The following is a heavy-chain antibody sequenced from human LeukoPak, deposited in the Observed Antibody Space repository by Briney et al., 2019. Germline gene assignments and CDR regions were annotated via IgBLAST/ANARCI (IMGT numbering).Heavy chain of an antibody. CDR1: GGSFSGYY. Sequence: NTSETLSLTCAVYGGSFSGYYWSWIRQPPGKGLEWIGEINHSGSTNYNPSLKSRVTMSVDTSKNQFSLKLSSVTAADTAVYYCARVGGSGIFGVVSGYGMDVWGQGTTVTVSS. V-gene: IGHV4-34*01. D-gene: IGHD3-3*01. CDR3: ARVGGSGIFGVVSGYGMDV. CDR2: INHSGST. J-gene: IGHJ6*02.